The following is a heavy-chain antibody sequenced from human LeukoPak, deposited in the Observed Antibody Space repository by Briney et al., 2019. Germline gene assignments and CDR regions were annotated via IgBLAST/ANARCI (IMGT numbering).Heavy chain of an antibody. CDR3: ARVGGARFLDFYFDY. Sequence: SETLSLTCTVSGGSISSYYWSWIRQPAGKGLEWIGRIYTSGSTNYSPSLKSRVTMSVDTSKNQFSLKLSSVTAADTAVYYCARVGGARFLDFYFDYWGQGTLVTVSS. J-gene: IGHJ4*02. CDR1: GGSISSYY. D-gene: IGHD3-3*01. V-gene: IGHV4-4*07. CDR2: IYTSGST.